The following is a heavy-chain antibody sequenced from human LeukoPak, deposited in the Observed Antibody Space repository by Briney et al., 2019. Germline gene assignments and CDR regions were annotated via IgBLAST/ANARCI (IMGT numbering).Heavy chain of an antibody. D-gene: IGHD3-22*01. J-gene: IGHJ4*02. Sequence: GGSLRLSCAASGFSVSSNYMTWVRQAPGKGLEWVSIIYSDYSGGSTYYADSVKGRFTISRDNSKNMLYLQMNSLRAEDTAVYYCARVPTHSGYYLDWGQGTLVTVSS. V-gene: IGHV3-53*01. CDR1: GFSVSSNY. CDR3: ARVPTHSGYYLD. CDR2: IYSDYSGGST.